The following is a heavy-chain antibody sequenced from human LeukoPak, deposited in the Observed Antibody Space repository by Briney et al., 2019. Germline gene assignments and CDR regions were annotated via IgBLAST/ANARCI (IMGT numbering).Heavy chain of an antibody. V-gene: IGHV3-48*03. Sequence: HSGGPLRLSCAASGFTFSSYEMNWVRQAPGKGLEWVSYISSSGSTIYYADSVKGRFTISRDNAKNSLYLQMNSLRAEDTAVYYCASQPGIAAAGTGVTWGQGTLVTVSS. CDR1: GFTFSSYE. J-gene: IGHJ5*02. D-gene: IGHD6-13*01. CDR2: ISSSGSTI. CDR3: ASQPGIAAAGTGVT.